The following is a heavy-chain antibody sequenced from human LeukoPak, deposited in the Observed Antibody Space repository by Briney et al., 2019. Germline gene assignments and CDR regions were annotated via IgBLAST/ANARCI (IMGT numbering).Heavy chain of an antibody. Sequence: GPSLQISGECAGSFFSDYWIGCVRQLAGKGLEWMGIIYPGDSDTRYSPSFQGQVTISADKSISTAYLQWSSLKASDTAMYYCAKYYYDRSAGPFDYWGQGTLVTVSS. J-gene: IGHJ4*02. V-gene: IGHV5-51*01. CDR1: GSFFSDYW. CDR3: AKYYYDRSAGPFDY. CDR2: IYPGDSDT. D-gene: IGHD3-22*01.